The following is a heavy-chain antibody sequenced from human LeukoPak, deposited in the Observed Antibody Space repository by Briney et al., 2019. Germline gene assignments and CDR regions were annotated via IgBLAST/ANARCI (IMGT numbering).Heavy chain of an antibody. CDR3: ARVRTELYYDSSGYYLYFDY. J-gene: IGHJ4*02. CDR2: ISYDGSNK. Sequence: GGSLRLSCAASGFTFSSYWMSWVRQAPGKGLEWVAVISYDGSNKYYADSVKGRFTISRDNSKNTLYLQMNSLRAEDTAVYYCARVRTELYYDSSGYYLYFDYWGQGTLVTVSS. V-gene: IGHV3-30*03. D-gene: IGHD3-22*01. CDR1: GFTFSSYW.